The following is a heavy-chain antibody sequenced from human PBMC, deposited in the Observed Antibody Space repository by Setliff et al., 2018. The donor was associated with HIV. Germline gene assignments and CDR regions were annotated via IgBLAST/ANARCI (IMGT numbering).Heavy chain of an antibody. Sequence: LRLSCAASGFTFSSYSMNWVRQAPGKGLEWVSSISSSSTYMFYADSVRGRFTISRDNAKNSLYLEMNTLRADDTAVYYCAKDVYYDSSGYPIDVWGKGTTVTVSS. V-gene: IGHV3-21*01. CDR3: AKDVYYDSSGYPIDV. CDR1: GFTFSSYS. J-gene: IGHJ6*04. D-gene: IGHD3-22*01. CDR2: ISSSSTYM.